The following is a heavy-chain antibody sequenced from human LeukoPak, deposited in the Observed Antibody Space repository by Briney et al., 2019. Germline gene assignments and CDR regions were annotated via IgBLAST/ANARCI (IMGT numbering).Heavy chain of an antibody. CDR3: AKNRPRTDYYDSSGFNDAFDI. D-gene: IGHD3-22*01. CDR2: ITGPGGIT. CDR1: GLTFSSYA. Sequence: GGSLRLSCAASGLTFSSYAMSWVRQAPGKGLEWVSVITGPGGITYYTDSVKGRFTVSRDNSKNTLYLQMNSLGVEDTAVYYCAKNRPRTDYYDSSGFNDAFDIWGQGSMVTVSS. J-gene: IGHJ3*02. V-gene: IGHV3-23*01.